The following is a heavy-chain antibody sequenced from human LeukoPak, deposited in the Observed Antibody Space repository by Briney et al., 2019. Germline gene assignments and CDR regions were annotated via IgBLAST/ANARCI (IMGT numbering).Heavy chain of an antibody. J-gene: IGHJ6*03. D-gene: IGHD3-10*01. CDR3: ARHPDRRGGLWFPYYYYMDV. V-gene: IGHV4-39*01. CDR1: GGSISSSSYY. CDR2: IYYSGST. Sequence: PSETLSLTCTVSGGSISSSSYYWGWIRQPPGKGLEWIGSIYYSGSTYYNPSLKSRVTISVDTSKNQFSLKLSSVTAADTAVYYCARHPDRRGGLWFPYYYYMDVWGKGTTVTISS.